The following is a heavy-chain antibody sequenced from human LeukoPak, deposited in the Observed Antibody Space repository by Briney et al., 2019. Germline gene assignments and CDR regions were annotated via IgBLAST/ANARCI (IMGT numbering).Heavy chain of an antibody. D-gene: IGHD2-8*01. CDR1: GYSFSNYW. Sequence: GESLKISCQGSGYSFSNYWIAWVRPMPGKGLECMGIIYPGDSYTTYSPSFRGQVTISADKPITTAYLQWSSLKASDTAMYYCARHALRGRDLSWLDPWGQGTLVTVSS. CDR2: IYPGDSYT. CDR3: ARHALRGRDLSWLDP. J-gene: IGHJ5*02. V-gene: IGHV5-51*01.